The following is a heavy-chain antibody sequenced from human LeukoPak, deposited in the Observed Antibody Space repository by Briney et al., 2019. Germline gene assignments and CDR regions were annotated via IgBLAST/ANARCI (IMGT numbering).Heavy chain of an antibody. Sequence: ASVKVSCKASGYTFTSHAMNWVRQAPGQGLEWMGWINTNTGNPTYAQGFTGRFVFSLDTSVSTAYLQISSLKAEDTAVYYCARDNSSGWYEYFQHWGQGTLVTVSS. CDR1: GYTFTSHA. CDR2: INTNTGNP. CDR3: ARDNSSGWYEYFQH. D-gene: IGHD6-19*01. J-gene: IGHJ1*01. V-gene: IGHV7-4-1*02.